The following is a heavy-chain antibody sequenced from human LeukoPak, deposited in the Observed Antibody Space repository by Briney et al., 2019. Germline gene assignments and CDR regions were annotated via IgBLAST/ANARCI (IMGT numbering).Heavy chain of an antibody. CDR1: GFTFSSYA. Sequence: GGSLRLSCAASGFTFSSYAMTWVRQAPGKGLEWVSAISGSDGSTYYVDSVKGRFTISRDFSRNTLYLQMNSLRAEDTAVYYCAKLTSGWFEDFWGQGTLVTVSS. J-gene: IGHJ4*02. CDR3: AKLTSGWFEDF. CDR2: ISGSDGST. V-gene: IGHV3-23*01. D-gene: IGHD6-19*01.